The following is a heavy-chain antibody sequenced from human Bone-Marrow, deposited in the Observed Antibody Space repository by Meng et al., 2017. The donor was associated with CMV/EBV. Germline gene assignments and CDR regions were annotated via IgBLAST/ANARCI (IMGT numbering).Heavy chain of an antibody. CDR3: ASTGYFDY. V-gene: IGHV3-30-3*01. CDR1: GLTLSSYA. J-gene: IGHJ4*02. D-gene: IGHD2-15*01. CDR2: ISYDGSNK. Sequence: RRLSCEASGLTLSSYAMHWVRQAPGKGLEWVAVISYDGSNKYYADSVKGRFTISRDNSKNTLYLQMNSLRAEDTAVYYCASTGYFDYWGQGTLVTVSS.